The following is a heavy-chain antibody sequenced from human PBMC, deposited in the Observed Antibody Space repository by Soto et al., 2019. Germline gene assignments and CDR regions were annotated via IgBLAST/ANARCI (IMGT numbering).Heavy chain of an antibody. J-gene: IGHJ4*02. D-gene: IGHD2-8*01. CDR3: VREAPCSNGVCQFDY. CDR2: ISSSGSTI. Sequence: VGSLRLSCAASGFTFSPYEMSWVRQAPGKGLEWISYISSSGSTIHYADSVKGRFSISRDNAKKLLFLQMNSLRAEDTAVYYCVREAPCSNGVCQFDYWGRGTLVTSPQ. V-gene: IGHV3-48*03. CDR1: GFTFSPYE.